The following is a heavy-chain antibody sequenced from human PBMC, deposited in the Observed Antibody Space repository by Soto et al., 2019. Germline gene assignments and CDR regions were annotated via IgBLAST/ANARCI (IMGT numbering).Heavy chain of an antibody. J-gene: IGHJ6*02. CDR3: AKVSLGALTFTDYYYYGLDV. CDR2: ISGGGGST. V-gene: IGHV3-23*01. CDR1: GFTFSTYA. Sequence: EVQLLESGGGLVQPGGSLRLSCAASGFTFSTYAMNWVRQAPVKGLAWVSAISGGGGSTYYADSVKGRVTISRDNSKNTLYLQMNSLRAEDTAVYYCAKVSLGALTFTDYYYYGLDVWGQGTTVTVSS. D-gene: IGHD1-26*01.